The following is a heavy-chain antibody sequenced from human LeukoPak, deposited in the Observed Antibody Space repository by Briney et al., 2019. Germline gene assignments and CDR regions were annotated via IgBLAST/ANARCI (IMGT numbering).Heavy chain of an antibody. D-gene: IGHD6-19*01. V-gene: IGHV4-59*08. J-gene: IGHJ4*02. CDR2: IYYSGST. CDR3: ASSRASAVKYSSGWYGDDY. Sequence: SETLSLTCTVSGGSISSYYWSWIRQPPGKGLEWIGYIYYSGSTNYNPSLKSRVAISVDTSKNQFSLKLSSVTAADTAVYYCASSRASAVKYSSGWYGDDYWGQGTLVTVSS. CDR1: GGSISSYY.